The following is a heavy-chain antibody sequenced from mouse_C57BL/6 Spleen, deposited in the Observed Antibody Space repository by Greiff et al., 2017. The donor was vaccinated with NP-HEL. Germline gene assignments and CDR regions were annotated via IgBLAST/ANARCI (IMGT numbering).Heavy chain of an antibody. CDR2: IDPSDSYT. D-gene: IGHD1-1*01. CDR3: ARGTTDAMDY. CDR1: GYTFTSYW. V-gene: IGHV1-50*01. J-gene: IGHJ4*01. Sequence: VQLQQPGAELVKPGASVKLSCKASGYTFTSYWMQWVKQRPGQGLEWIGEIDPSDSYTNYNQKFKGKATLTVDTSSSTAYMQLSSLTSEDSAVYYCARGTTDAMDYWGQGTSVTVSS.